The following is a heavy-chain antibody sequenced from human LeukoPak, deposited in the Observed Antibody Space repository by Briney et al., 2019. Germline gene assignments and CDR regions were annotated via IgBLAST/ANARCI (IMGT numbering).Heavy chain of an antibody. Sequence: PSETLSLTCAVYGGSFSGYYWSWIRQPPGKGLEWIGEINHSGSTNYNPSLKSRVTISVDTSKNQFSLKLSSVTAADTAVYYCARQSGSSSFRYWGQGILVTVSS. CDR2: INHSGST. D-gene: IGHD6-6*01. J-gene: IGHJ4*02. CDR1: GGSFSGYY. CDR3: ARQSGSSSFRY. V-gene: IGHV4-34*01.